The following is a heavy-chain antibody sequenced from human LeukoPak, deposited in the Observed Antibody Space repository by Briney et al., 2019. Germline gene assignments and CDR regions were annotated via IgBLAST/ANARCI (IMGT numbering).Heavy chain of an antibody. V-gene: IGHV1-69*05. J-gene: IGHJ6*03. CDR2: IIPIFGTA. CDR1: GCTFSSYA. D-gene: IGHD3-10*01. Sequence: GSSVKVSCKGSGCTFSSYAISWVRQAPGQGLEWVGGIIPIFGTANYAQKFQGRVTITTDESTSTAYMELSSLRSEDTAVYYCARESGRITMVRGGGYYYYMDVWGKGTTVTVSS. CDR3: ARESGRITMVRGGGYYYYMDV.